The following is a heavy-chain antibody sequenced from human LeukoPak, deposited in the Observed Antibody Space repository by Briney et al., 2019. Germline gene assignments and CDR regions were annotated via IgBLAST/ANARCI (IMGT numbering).Heavy chain of an antibody. Sequence: GGSLRLSCAASGFTVSSNYMSWVRQAPGKGLEWVSVTYSGGSTYYADSVKGRFTISRDNSKNTLYLQMNSLRAEDTAVYYCAREMDYGSGSRGYWGQGTLVTVSS. CDR2: TYSGGST. J-gene: IGHJ4*02. D-gene: IGHD3-10*01. V-gene: IGHV3-66*01. CDR1: GFTVSSNY. CDR3: AREMDYGSGSRGY.